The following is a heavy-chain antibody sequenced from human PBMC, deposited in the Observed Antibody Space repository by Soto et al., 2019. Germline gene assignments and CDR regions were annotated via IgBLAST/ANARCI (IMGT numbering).Heavy chain of an antibody. V-gene: IGHV3-21*01. CDR1: GFTFSSYS. D-gene: IGHD6-13*01. CDR3: ARDPSSWSYYYGMDA. J-gene: IGHJ6*02. Sequence: GGSLRLSCAASGFTFSSYSMNWVRQAPGKGLEWVSSISSSSSYIYYADSVKGRFTISRDSAKNSLYLQMNSLRAEDTAVYYCARDPSSWSYYYGMDAWGQGTTVTVS. CDR2: ISSSSSYI.